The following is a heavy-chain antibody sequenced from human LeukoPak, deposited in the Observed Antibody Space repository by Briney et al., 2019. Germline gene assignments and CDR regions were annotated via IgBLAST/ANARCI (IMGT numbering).Heavy chain of an antibody. D-gene: IGHD6-6*01. Sequence: GGSLRLSCATSGFTFSSYAMHWVRQAPGKGLEWVAVISYDGSNKYYADSVKGRFTISRDNSKNTLYLQMNSLRAEDTAVYYCARSNYEYSSSSGFDYWGQGTLVTVSS. CDR3: ARSNYEYSSSSGFDY. CDR1: GFTFSSYA. V-gene: IGHV3-30-3*01. J-gene: IGHJ4*02. CDR2: ISYDGSNK.